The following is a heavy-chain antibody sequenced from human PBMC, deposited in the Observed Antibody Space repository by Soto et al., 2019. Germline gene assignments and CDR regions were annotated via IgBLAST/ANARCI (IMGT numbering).Heavy chain of an antibody. V-gene: IGHV1-69*13. CDR1: GGTFSSYA. CDR2: IIPIFGTA. Sequence: SVKVSCKASGGTFSSYAISWVRQAPGQGLEWMGGIIPIFGTANYAQKFRGRVTITADESTSTAYMELSSLRSEDTAVYYCARGYSGYDGLYYYYGMDVWGQGTTVTVSS. D-gene: IGHD5-12*01. CDR3: ARGYSGYDGLYYYYGMDV. J-gene: IGHJ6*02.